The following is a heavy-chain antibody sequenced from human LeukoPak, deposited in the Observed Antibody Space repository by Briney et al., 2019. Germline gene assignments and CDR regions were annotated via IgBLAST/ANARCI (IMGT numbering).Heavy chain of an antibody. J-gene: IGHJ4*02. CDR1: GGSISTTSYY. D-gene: IGHD3-10*01. Sequence: SETLSLTCTVSGGSISTTSYYWGWIRQPPGKGLECIGNIYYSGSTYYNPSLKSRVTISVDTSKNQFSLKLSSVTAADMAVYYCARHARITEYYFDYWGQGTLVTVSS. CDR2: IYYSGST. V-gene: IGHV4-39*01. CDR3: ARHARITEYYFDY.